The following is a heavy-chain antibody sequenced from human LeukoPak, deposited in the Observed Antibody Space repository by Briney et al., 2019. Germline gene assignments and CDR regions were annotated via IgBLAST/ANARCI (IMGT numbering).Heavy chain of an antibody. CDR1: GYTFTGYY. D-gene: IGHD3-10*01. CDR2: INPNSGGT. J-gene: IGHJ5*02. CDR3: ARGGSGSYFSWLDP. Sequence: ASVKVSCXASGYTFTGYYIHWVRQAPGQGLECVGWINPNSGGTSYAQKFQGRVTMTRDTSISTAYMELSRLRSDDTAVYYCARGGSGSYFSWLDPWGQGTPVTVSS. V-gene: IGHV1-2*02.